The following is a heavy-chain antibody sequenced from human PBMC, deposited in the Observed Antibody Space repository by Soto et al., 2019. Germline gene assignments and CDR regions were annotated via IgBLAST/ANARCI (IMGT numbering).Heavy chain of an antibody. D-gene: IGHD2-15*01. CDR2: IIPIFGTA. CDR1: GGTFSNYA. V-gene: IGHV1-69*15. CDR3: AKDGGREGYFGNWFDP. J-gene: IGHJ5*02. Sequence: QVQLVQSGAEVKKPGSSVKVSCKASGGTFSNYAITWVRQAPGQGLEWLGRIIPIFGTANYAQKFQGRVTITADESTTTAYMEPSRLRSDDTAVYYCAKDGGREGYFGNWFDPWGQGTLVTVSS.